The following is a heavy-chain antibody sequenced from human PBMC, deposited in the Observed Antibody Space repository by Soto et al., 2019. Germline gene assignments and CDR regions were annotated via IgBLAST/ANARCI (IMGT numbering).Heavy chain of an antibody. CDR1: GFTFSSYA. J-gene: IGHJ6*02. V-gene: IGHV3-23*01. CDR2: ISGSGGST. CDR3: AKFLRSGYLSFIRYYYYGMDV. Sequence: PGGSLRLSCAPSGFTFSSYAMSWVRQAPGKGLEWVSAISGSGGSTYYADSVKGRFTISRDNSKNTLYLQMNSLRAEDTAVYYCAKFLRSGYLSFIRYYYYGMDVWGQGTTVTVSS. D-gene: IGHD3-3*01.